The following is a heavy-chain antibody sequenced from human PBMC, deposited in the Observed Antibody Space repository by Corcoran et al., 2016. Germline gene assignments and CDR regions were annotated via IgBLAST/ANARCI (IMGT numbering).Heavy chain of an antibody. CDR3: ATHWLNCSSTSCDTALGNS. Sequence: QMQLVQSGPEVKKPGTSVKVSCKASGFTFTSSAVQWVRQARGQRLEWIGWIVVGSGNTNYAQKLQERVTITRDMSTSTAYMEMSSLRSEDTAGYYGATHWLNCSSTSCDTALGNSWGQGTLVTVSS. D-gene: IGHD2-2*02. V-gene: IGHV1-58*01. CDR1: GFTFTSSA. CDR2: IVVGSGNT. J-gene: IGHJ4*02.